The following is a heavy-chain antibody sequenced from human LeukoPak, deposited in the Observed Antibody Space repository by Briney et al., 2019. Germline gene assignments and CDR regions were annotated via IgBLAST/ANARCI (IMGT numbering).Heavy chain of an antibody. Sequence: ASVKVSCKASGYTFTSYGISWVRQAPGQGLEWMGWISAYNGNTNYAQKLQGRVTMTTDTSTSTAYMALRSLRSDDTAVYYCARDLRLNYYGMDVWGQGTTVTVSS. CDR3: ARDLRLNYYGMDV. D-gene: IGHD3-16*01. CDR1: GYTFTSYG. V-gene: IGHV1-18*01. J-gene: IGHJ6*02. CDR2: ISAYNGNT.